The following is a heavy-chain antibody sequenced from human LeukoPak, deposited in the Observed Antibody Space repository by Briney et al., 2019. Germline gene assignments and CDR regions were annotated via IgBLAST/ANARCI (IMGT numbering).Heavy chain of an antibody. CDR1: GFTFSSYS. Sequence: GGSLRLSCAASGFTFSSYSMNWVRQAPGKGLEWVSSISFSGSYIYYADSLKGRITISRDNAKNSLFLQMDSLTAEDTAVYYCTTDRMLLWFGELSVGWGQGTLVTVSS. D-gene: IGHD3-10*01. V-gene: IGHV3-21*01. J-gene: IGHJ4*02. CDR2: ISFSGSYI. CDR3: TTDRMLLWFGELSVG.